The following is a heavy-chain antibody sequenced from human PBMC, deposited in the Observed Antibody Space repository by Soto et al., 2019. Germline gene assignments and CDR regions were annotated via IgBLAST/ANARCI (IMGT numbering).Heavy chain of an antibody. D-gene: IGHD5-12*01. V-gene: IGHV3-30*18. J-gene: IGHJ6*02. CDR3: AKERSSGYDYNYYYYGMDV. Sequence: QVQLVESGGGVVQPGRSLRLSCAASGFTFSSYGMHWVRQAPGKGLEWVAVISYDGSNKYYADSVKGRFTISRDNSKNTLYLQMNSLRAEDTAVYYCAKERSSGYDYNYYYYGMDVWGQGTTVTVSS. CDR1: GFTFSSYG. CDR2: ISYDGSNK.